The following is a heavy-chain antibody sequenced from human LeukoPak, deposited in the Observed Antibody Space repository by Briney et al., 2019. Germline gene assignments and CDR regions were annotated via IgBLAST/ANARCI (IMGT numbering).Heavy chain of an antibody. J-gene: IGHJ5*02. CDR1: GFTFSSYA. D-gene: IGHD3-22*01. Sequence: GGSLRLSCAASGFTFSSYAMSWVRPAPGKGLEWVSAICGSGGSTYYADSVKGRFTISRDNSKNTLYLQMNSLRAEDRAVYYCAKDAEGTMIVVANPNWFDPWGQGTLVTVSS. V-gene: IGHV3-23*01. CDR3: AKDAEGTMIVVANPNWFDP. CDR2: ICGSGGST.